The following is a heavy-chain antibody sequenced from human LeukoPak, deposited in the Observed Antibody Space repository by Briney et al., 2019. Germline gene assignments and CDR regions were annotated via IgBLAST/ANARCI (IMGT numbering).Heavy chain of an antibody. CDR3: AREDWGAADY. Sequence: GGSLRLSCAASGFTFSSYWMSWVRQAPGKGLEWVANIQQDGSEKSYVDSVKGRFTISRDNAKNSLYLQRNSLRAEDTAVYYCAREDWGAADYWGQGILVTVSS. CDR2: IQQDGSEK. CDR1: GFTFSSYW. V-gene: IGHV3-7*01. D-gene: IGHD7-27*01. J-gene: IGHJ4*02.